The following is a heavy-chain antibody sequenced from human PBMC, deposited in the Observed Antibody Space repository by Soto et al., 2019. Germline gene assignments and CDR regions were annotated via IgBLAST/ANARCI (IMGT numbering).Heavy chain of an antibody. V-gene: IGHV3-33*01. Sequence: QVQLVESGGGVVQPGRSLRLSCAASGFTFSSYGMHWVRQAPGKGLEWVAVIWYDGSNKYYADSVKGRFTISRDNSKNTLYLQMNSLRAEDTAVYYCARDDYGDYVFPYFYYGMGVWGQGTTVTVSS. J-gene: IGHJ6*02. CDR3: ARDDYGDYVFPYFYYGMGV. CDR1: GFTFSSYG. D-gene: IGHD4-17*01. CDR2: IWYDGSNK.